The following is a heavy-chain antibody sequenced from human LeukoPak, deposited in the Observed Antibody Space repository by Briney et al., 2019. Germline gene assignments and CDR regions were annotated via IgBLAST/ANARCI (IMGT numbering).Heavy chain of an antibody. CDR3: ARAGIAAGLNWFDP. V-gene: IGHV1-69*04. Sequence: GASVKVSCKASGGTFSSYAISWVRQAPGQGLEWMGRIIPILGIANYAQKFQGRVTTTADKSTSTAYMELSSLRSEDTAVYYCARAGIAAGLNWFDPWGQGTLVTVSS. J-gene: IGHJ5*02. CDR1: GGTFSSYA. D-gene: IGHD6-13*01. CDR2: IIPILGIA.